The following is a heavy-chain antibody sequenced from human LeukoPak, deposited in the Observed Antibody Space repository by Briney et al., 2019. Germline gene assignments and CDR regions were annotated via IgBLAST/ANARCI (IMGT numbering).Heavy chain of an antibody. CDR2: ISGSGGST. D-gene: IGHD5-24*01. CDR3: AKDLRDGYNYWNYFDY. CDR1: GFTFSSYA. V-gene: IGHV3-23*01. Sequence: GGSLRLSCAASGFTFSSYAMSWVRQAPGKGQEWVSAISGSGGSTYYADSVKGRFTISRDNSKNTLYLQMNSLRAEDTAVYYCAKDLRDGYNYWNYFDYWGQGTLVTVSS. J-gene: IGHJ4*02.